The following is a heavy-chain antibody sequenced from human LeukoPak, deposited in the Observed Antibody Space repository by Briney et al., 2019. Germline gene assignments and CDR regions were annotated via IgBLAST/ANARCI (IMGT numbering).Heavy chain of an antibody. CDR3: TTDLPSLEAGEFDY. D-gene: IGHD3-10*01. Sequence: PGGSLRLSCAASGFTFNNAWMNWVRQAPGKGLECFGRIKSKAGGGTTNYAAPVKGRFTISRDDSKNTLYLQMNSLKTEDTAVYYCTTDLPSLEAGEFDYWGQGTLVTVSS. CDR1: GFTFNNAW. J-gene: IGHJ4*02. V-gene: IGHV3-15*01. CDR2: IKSKAGGGTT.